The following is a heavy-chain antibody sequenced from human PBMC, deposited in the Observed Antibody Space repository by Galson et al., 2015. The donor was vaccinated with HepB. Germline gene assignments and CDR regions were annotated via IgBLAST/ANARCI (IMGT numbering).Heavy chain of an antibody. CDR2: IRSKANSYAT. CDR1: GFTFSGSA. V-gene: IGHV3-73*01. Sequence: SLRLSCAASGFTFSGSAMHWVRQASGKGLEWVGRIRSKANSYATAYAASVKGRFTISRDDSKNTAYLQMNSLKTEDTAVYYCLGSRVQNNTEESLGHYYGMDVWGQGTTVTVSS. J-gene: IGHJ6*02. D-gene: IGHD3-16*01. CDR3: LGSRVQNNTEESLGHYYGMDV.